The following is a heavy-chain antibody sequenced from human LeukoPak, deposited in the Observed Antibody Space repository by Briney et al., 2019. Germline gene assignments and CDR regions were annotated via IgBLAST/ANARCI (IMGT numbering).Heavy chain of an antibody. CDR1: GGTFSSYA. V-gene: IGHV1-69*05. J-gene: IGHJ4*02. Sequence: ASVKLSCKASGGTFSSYAISWVRQAPGQGLEWMGRIIPIFGTANYAQKFQGRVTITTDESTSTAYMELSSLRSEDTAVYYCASSIGQLVRGDYWGQGTLVTVSS. CDR2: IIPIFGTA. D-gene: IGHD6-6*01. CDR3: ASSIGQLVRGDY.